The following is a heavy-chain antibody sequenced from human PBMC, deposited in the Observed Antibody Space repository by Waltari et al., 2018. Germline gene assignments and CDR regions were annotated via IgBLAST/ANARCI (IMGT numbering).Heavy chain of an antibody. Sequence: EVQLVESGGGLVQPGGSLRLSCAASGFTFSSYWMSWVRPAPGKGLEWVANIKQDGSEKYYVDSVKGRFTISRDNAKNSLYLQMNSLRAEDTAVYYCARDIGSSSWYVGYFDYWGQGTLVTVSS. CDR2: IKQDGSEK. CDR1: GFTFSSYW. CDR3: ARDIGSSSWYVGYFDY. D-gene: IGHD6-13*01. V-gene: IGHV3-7*01. J-gene: IGHJ4*02.